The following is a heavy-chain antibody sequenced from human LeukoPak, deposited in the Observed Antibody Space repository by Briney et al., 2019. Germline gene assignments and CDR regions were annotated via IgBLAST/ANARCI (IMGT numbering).Heavy chain of an antibody. D-gene: IGHD6-19*01. CDR2: IHTSGST. CDR3: ARRDFSSGWSFDY. CDR1: GGSISNYH. V-gene: IGHV4-4*07. J-gene: IGHJ4*02. Sequence: PSETLSLTCTVSGGSISNYHWSWIRQPAGKGLEWIGQIHTSGSTNYNPPLKSRVSMLIDTTEDQVSLTIRSVTAADTAFYYCARRDFSSGWSFDYWGQGTLVTVSS.